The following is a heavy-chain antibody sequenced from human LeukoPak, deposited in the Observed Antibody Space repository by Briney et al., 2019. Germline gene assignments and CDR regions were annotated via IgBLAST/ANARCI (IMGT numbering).Heavy chain of an antibody. V-gene: IGHV3-23*01. CDR1: GFTFSDYA. CDR2: ISGSGGSI. Sequence: GGSLRLSCTASGFTFSDYAMSWVRQAPGKGLEWVSGISGSGGSIRYADSVKGRFIISRDNSKNTLYLQMNSLRAEDTAVYYCARRSSGSPPYYFDYWGQGTLVTVSS. D-gene: IGHD1-26*01. CDR3: ARRSSGSPPYYFDY. J-gene: IGHJ4*02.